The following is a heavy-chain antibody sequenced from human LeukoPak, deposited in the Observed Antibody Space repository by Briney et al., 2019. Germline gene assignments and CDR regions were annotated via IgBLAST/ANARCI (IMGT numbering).Heavy chain of an antibody. J-gene: IGHJ4*02. CDR3: ARSLRLGELSLTDFDY. CDR2: ISSSSSYT. CDR1: GFTFSSYS. D-gene: IGHD3-16*02. Sequence: GGSLRLSCAASGFTFSSYSMNWVRQAPGKGLEWVSSISSSSSYTYYADSVKGRFTISRDNAKNSLYLQMNSLRAEDTAVYYCARSLRLGELSLTDFDYWGQGTLVTVSS. V-gene: IGHV3-21*01.